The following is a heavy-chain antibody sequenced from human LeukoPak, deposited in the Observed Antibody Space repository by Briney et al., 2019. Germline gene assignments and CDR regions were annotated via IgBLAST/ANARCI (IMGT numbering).Heavy chain of an antibody. Sequence: PGGSLRLSCAASGFTFSDYYMSWIRQAPGKGLEWVSYISSSGTTIYYTESVRGRFTISKDNAENTLYLQMNSLRAEDTAVYFCARGLAEMAAPNYYMDVWGKGTTVTVSS. CDR2: ISSSGTTI. V-gene: IGHV3-11*01. CDR1: GFTFSDYY. CDR3: ARGLAEMAAPNYYMDV. D-gene: IGHD5-24*01. J-gene: IGHJ6*03.